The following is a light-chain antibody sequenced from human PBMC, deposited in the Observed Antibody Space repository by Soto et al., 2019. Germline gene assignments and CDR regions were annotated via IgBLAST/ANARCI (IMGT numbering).Light chain of an antibody. J-gene: IGKJ4*01. V-gene: IGKV3-20*01. CDR2: GAS. CDR1: QSVSSSY. Sequence: EIVLTQSPGTLSLSPGERATLSCRASQSVSSSYLAWYHQKPGQAPRLLIYGASSRATGIPDRFSGSGSGTDFTLPISRLEPEDFAVYYWQQYDSSPLTFGGGTKVEIK. CDR3: QQYDSSPLT.